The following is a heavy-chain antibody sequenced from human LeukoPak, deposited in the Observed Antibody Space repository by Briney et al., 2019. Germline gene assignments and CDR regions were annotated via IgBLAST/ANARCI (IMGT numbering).Heavy chain of an antibody. Sequence: GGSLRLSCAASGFSFNSYAMSWVRQAPGKGLDWVSAISGSGGSTYYADSVKGRFTISRDNSKNTLYLQMNSLRAEDTAVYYCAKDGSIAVAHRFYYFDYWGQGTLVTVSS. V-gene: IGHV3-23*01. CDR3: AKDGSIAVAHRFYYFDY. CDR1: GFSFNSYA. J-gene: IGHJ4*02. D-gene: IGHD6-19*01. CDR2: ISGSGGST.